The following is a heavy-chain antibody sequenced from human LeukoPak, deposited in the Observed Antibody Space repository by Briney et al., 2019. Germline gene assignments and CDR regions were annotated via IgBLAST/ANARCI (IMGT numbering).Heavy chain of an antibody. CDR2: INTNTGNP. D-gene: IGHD6-13*01. J-gene: IGHJ4*02. V-gene: IGHV7-4-1*02. CDR1: GYTFTSYA. Sequence: ASVKVSCKASGYTFTSYAMSWVRQAPGQGLEWMGWINTNTGNPTYAQGFTGRFVFSLDTSVSTAYLQISSLRAEDTAVYYCARIGSSWYLPFDYWGQGTLVTVSS. CDR3: ARIGSSWYLPFDY.